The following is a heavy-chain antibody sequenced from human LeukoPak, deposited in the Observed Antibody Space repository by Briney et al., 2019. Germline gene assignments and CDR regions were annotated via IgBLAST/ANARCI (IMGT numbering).Heavy chain of an antibody. V-gene: IGHV4-59*08. CDR1: GGSITSDY. CDR3: ARHYYGSGSYRWFDP. J-gene: IGHJ5*02. D-gene: IGHD3-10*01. Sequence: PSETLSLTCTVSGGSITSDYWSWIRQPPGKGLEWIGYIYYSGSTNYNPSLKSRVTISVDTSKNLFSLKLNSVTAADTAVYYCARHYYGSGSYRWFDPWGQGTLVTVSS. CDR2: IYYSGST.